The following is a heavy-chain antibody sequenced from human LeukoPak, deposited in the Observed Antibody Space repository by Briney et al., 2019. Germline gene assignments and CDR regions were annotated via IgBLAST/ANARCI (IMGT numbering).Heavy chain of an antibody. J-gene: IGHJ4*02. V-gene: IGHV3-48*04. Sequence: GGSLRLSCAASGFTLSSYSMNWVRQAPGKGLEWVSYISSSSSTIYYADSVKGRFTISRDNAKNSLYLQMNSLRAEDTAVYYCARNYYGSGPDYWGQGTLVTVSS. CDR3: ARNYYGSGPDY. CDR2: ISSSSSTI. D-gene: IGHD3-10*01. CDR1: GFTLSSYS.